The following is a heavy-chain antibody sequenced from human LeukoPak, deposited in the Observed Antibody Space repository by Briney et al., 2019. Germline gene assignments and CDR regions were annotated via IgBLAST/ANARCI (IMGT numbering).Heavy chain of an antibody. CDR2: ISWDGGST. CDR3: AKEDRGLGSSPYFDY. D-gene: IGHD2-15*01. J-gene: IGHJ4*02. CDR1: GFTFDDYT. V-gene: IGHV3-43*01. Sequence: GGSLRLSCAASGFTFDDYTMHWVRQAPGKGLEWVSLISWDGGSTYYADSVKGRFTISRDNSKNSLYLQMNSLRTEDTALYYCAKEDRGLGSSPYFDYWGQGTLVTVSS.